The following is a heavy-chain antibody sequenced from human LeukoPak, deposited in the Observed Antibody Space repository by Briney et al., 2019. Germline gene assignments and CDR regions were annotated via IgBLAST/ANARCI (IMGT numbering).Heavy chain of an antibody. CDR3: ARGRAKTDYYGSGSSSTWFDP. CDR2: INHSGST. J-gene: IGHJ5*02. Sequence: SETLSLTCAVYGGSFSGYYWSWIRQPPGKGLEWIGEINHSGSTNYNPSLKSRVTISVDTSKNQLSLKLSSVTAADTAVYYCARGRAKTDYYGSGSSSTWFDPWGQGTLVTVSS. D-gene: IGHD3-10*01. V-gene: IGHV4-34*01. CDR1: GGSFSGYY.